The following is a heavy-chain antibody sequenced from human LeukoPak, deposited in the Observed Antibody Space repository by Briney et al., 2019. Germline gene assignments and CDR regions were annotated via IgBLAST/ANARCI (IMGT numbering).Heavy chain of an antibody. Sequence: SETLSLTCTVSGGSISNYYWTWIRQPPGKGLEWIGYIYYSGSTKYNPSLKSRVTISVDTSKNQFSLRLSSVTAADTAVYFCARGRFAESSGAYFDYWGQGTLVTVSS. D-gene: IGHD3-10*01. CDR1: GGSISNYY. CDR2: IYYSGST. CDR3: ARGRFAESSGAYFDY. J-gene: IGHJ4*02. V-gene: IGHV4-59*08.